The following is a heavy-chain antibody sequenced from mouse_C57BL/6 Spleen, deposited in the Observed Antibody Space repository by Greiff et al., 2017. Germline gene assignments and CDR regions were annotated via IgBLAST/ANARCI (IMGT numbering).Heavy chain of an antibody. CDR1: GFSLTSYG. CDR2: IWSGGST. CDR3: ARNGATGYYYAMDY. V-gene: IGHV2-2*01. J-gene: IGHJ4*01. Sequence: VQGVESGPGLVQPSQSLSITCTVSGFSLTSYGVHWVRQSPGKGLEWLGVIWSGGSTDYNAAFISRLSISKDNSKSQVFFKMNSLQADDTAIYYCARNGATGYYYAMDYWGQGTSVTVSS.